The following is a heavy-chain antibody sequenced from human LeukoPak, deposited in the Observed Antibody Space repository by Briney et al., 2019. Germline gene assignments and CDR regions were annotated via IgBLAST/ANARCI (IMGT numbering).Heavy chain of an antibody. D-gene: IGHD3-22*01. Sequence: PSETLSLTCAVSGYSISSGYYWGWIRQPPGKGLEWIGSIYHSGSTYYNPSLKSRVTISVDTSKNQFSLKLSSVTAADTAVHYCARVGDYDSSGYYLYYFDYWGQGTLVTVSS. CDR1: GYSISSGYY. CDR2: IYHSGST. V-gene: IGHV4-38-2*01. CDR3: ARVGDYDSSGYYLYYFDY. J-gene: IGHJ4*02.